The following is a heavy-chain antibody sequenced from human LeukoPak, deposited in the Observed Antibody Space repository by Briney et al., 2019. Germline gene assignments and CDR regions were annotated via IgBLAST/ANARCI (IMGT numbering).Heavy chain of an antibody. Sequence: ASETLSLTCAVSGDSFSSHYWTWIRQSPGTGLEWIGYISHIGRTNYNPSLKSRVTISIDTSKNQFSMKLRSVTAADTAVYYCARDLVTVTKGFDIWGQGTMVSVSS. V-gene: IGHV4-59*11. J-gene: IGHJ3*02. CDR3: ARDLVTVTKGFDI. D-gene: IGHD4-17*01. CDR1: GDSFSSHY. CDR2: ISHIGRT.